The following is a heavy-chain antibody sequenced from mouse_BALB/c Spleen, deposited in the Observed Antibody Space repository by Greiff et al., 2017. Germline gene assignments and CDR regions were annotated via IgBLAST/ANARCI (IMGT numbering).Heavy chain of an antibody. CDR2: ISYSGST. J-gene: IGHJ4*01. CDR3: ARFRLITTDAMDY. D-gene: IGHD1-1*01. Sequence: EVKLQESGPGLVKPSQSLSLTCTVTGYSITSDYAWNWIRQFPGNKLEWMGYISYSGSTSYNPSLKSRISITRDTSKNQFFLQLNSVTTEDTATYYCARFRLITTDAMDYWGQGTSVTVSS. CDR1: GYSITSDYA. V-gene: IGHV3-2*02.